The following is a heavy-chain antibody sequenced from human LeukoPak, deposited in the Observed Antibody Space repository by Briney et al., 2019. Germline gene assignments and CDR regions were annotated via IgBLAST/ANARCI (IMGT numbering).Heavy chain of an antibody. Sequence: GGSMRLSCVASAFTPSSYSMSWVRPPPGKGLEWVSYISSSSSPIYYADSVKGRFTISRDNAKNSLYLQMNSLRAEDTAVYYCARDISDYWGQGTLVTVSS. J-gene: IGHJ4*02. V-gene: IGHV3-48*04. CDR1: AFTPSSYS. CDR3: ARDISDY. CDR2: ISSSSSPI. D-gene: IGHD3-9*01.